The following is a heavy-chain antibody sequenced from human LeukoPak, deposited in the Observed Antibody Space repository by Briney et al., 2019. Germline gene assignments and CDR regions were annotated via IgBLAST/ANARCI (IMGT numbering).Heavy chain of an antibody. V-gene: IGHV4-39*01. CDR2: IYYSGST. Sequence: SGTLSLSCTVSGGSISSSSYYWGWIRQPPGKGLEWIGSIYYSGSTYYNPSLKSRVTISADTSKNQFSLKLTSVTAADTAVYHCARQPLFFGRGYFDYWGQGTLATVSS. J-gene: IGHJ4*02. CDR3: ARQPLFFGRGYFDY. CDR1: GGSISSSSYY. D-gene: IGHD3-3*01.